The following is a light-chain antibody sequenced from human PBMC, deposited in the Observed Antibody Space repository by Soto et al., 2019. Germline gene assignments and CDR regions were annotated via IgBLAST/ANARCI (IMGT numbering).Light chain of an antibody. CDR1: SSNIGAGSD. CDR3: QSYDSSLRGSV. Sequence: QSVLTQPPSVSGAPGQRVTISCTGSSSNIGAGSDVHWYQLLPGTAPKLLIYGNSNRPSGVPDRFSGSKSGTSASLAIPGFQAEAEADYYCQSYDSSLRGSVFGGGTQLTVL. V-gene: IGLV1-40*01. J-gene: IGLJ2*01. CDR2: GNS.